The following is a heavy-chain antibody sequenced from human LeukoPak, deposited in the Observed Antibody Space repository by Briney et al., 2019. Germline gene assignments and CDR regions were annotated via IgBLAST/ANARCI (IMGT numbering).Heavy chain of an antibody. J-gene: IGHJ4*02. V-gene: IGHV4-39*07. CDR1: GGSISSVSYY. Sequence: SETLSLTCTVSGGSISSVSYYWGWIRQPPGKGLECIGSIFYTGRSYYNPSLRRRVTISVDTSKNQFSLKLSSVTAADTAVYYCAKILYSSNIDYWGQGTLVTVSS. CDR3: AKILYSSNIDY. D-gene: IGHD6-19*01. CDR2: IFYTGRS.